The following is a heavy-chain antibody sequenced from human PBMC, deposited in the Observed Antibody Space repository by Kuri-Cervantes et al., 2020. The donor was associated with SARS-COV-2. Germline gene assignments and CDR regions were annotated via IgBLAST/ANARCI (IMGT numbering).Heavy chain of an antibody. J-gene: IGHJ2*01. Sequence: GGSLGLCCAASGFTFSSYSMNWVRQAPGKGLEWVSDISSTSRTIYYADSVKGRFTISRDNAKNSLYLQMNSLRDEDTAVYYCARVPSGDGAWYFDLWGRGTLVTVSS. CDR2: ISSTSRTI. V-gene: IGHV3-48*02. CDR3: ARVPSGDGAWYFDL. D-gene: IGHD7-27*01. CDR1: GFTFSSYS.